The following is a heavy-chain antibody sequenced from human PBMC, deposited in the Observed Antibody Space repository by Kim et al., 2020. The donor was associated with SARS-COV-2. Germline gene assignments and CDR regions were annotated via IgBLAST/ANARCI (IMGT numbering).Heavy chain of an antibody. V-gene: IGHV1-3*01. CDR3: ASDGYGYGLGYYFDY. J-gene: IGHJ4*02. D-gene: IGHD5-18*01. CDR2: VKPDNGVT. Sequence: ASVKVSCKASGYTFTKYAIHWVRQAPGQGLEWMVWVKPDNGVTQVSQKFQGRVTFDSDTSASTAYMVLSSLTSGDTALYYCASDGYGYGLGYYFDYWGQGTLVTVSS. CDR1: GYTFTKYA.